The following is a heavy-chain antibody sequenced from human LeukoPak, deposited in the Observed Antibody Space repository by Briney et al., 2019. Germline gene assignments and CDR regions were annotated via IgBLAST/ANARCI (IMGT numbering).Heavy chain of an antibody. J-gene: IGHJ5*02. Sequence: GGSLRLSCAASGFTFSSYWMSWVRQAPGKGLEWVANIKQDGSEKYYVDSVKGRFTISRDNAKNSLYLQMNSLRAEDTAVYYCARVYWQQLVNNWFDPWGQGTLVTVSS. D-gene: IGHD6-13*01. CDR3: ARVYWQQLVNNWFDP. CDR1: GFTFSSYW. V-gene: IGHV3-7*01. CDR2: IKQDGSEK.